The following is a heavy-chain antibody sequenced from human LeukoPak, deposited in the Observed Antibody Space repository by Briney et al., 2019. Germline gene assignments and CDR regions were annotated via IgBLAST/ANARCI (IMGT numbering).Heavy chain of an antibody. CDR1: GGSISSGSYY. V-gene: IGHV4-61*02. CDR2: IYTSGST. J-gene: IGHJ4*02. CDR3: ARDDPSENYFDY. Sequence: SETLSLTCTVSGGSISSGSYYWSWIRQPAGKGLEWIGRIYTSGSTNYNPSLKSRATISVDTSKNQFSLKLSSVTAADTAVYYCARDDPSENYFDYWGQGTLVTASS.